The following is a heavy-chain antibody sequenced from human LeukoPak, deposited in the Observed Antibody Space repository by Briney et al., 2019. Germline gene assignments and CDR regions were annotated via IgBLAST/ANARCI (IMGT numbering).Heavy chain of an antibody. CDR1: GFTFSTYW. V-gene: IGHV3-7*01. D-gene: IGHD6-13*01. CDR3: ARAEDSAVQFDY. Sequence: GGSLRLSCVASGFTFSTYWMSWARQAPGKGLEWVANIKQDGSEKYYVDSVKGRFTISRDNSKNTLYLQMNSLRAEDTAVYYCARAEDSAVQFDYWGQGTLVTVSS. J-gene: IGHJ4*02. CDR2: IKQDGSEK.